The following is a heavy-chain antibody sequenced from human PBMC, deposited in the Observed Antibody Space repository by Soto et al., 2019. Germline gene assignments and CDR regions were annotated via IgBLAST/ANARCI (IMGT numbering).Heavy chain of an antibody. V-gene: IGHV3-15*01. J-gene: IGHJ4*02. CDR3: TSLYYGH. CDR1: EFTFTNAW. CDR2: IKSKTAGGTT. Sequence: GGSLRLSCAASEFTFTNAWMSWVRQAPGKRLEWVGRIKSKTAGGTTDYAAPVQGRFTISRDESRNTLYLQMNSLKTEDTAVYYCTSLYYGHWGQGXLVTVPS. D-gene: IGHD4-17*01.